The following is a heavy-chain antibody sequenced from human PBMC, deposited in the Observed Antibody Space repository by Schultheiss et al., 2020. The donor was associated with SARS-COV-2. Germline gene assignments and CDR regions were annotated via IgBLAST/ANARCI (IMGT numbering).Heavy chain of an antibody. CDR1: GGSISSYY. J-gene: IGHJ4*02. Sequence: SQTLSLTCTVSGGSISSYYWSWIRQPAGKGLEWIGRIYTSGSTNYNPSLKSRVTISVDTSKNQFSLKLSSVTAADTAVYYCARVGSPRLFDYWGQGTLVTVSS. D-gene: IGHD6-25*01. CDR2: IYTSGST. V-gene: IGHV4-4*07. CDR3: ARVGSPRLFDY.